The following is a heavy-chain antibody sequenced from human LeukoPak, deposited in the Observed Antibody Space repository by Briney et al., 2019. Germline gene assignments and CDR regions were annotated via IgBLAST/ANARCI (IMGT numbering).Heavy chain of an antibody. CDR1: GFTFDDYG. D-gene: IGHD4-17*01. V-gene: IGHV3-20*04. J-gene: IGHJ4*02. Sequence: GGSLRLSCAASGFTFDDYGMSWVRQAPGKGLEWVSGIIWSGGSTGYADSVKGRFTVSRDNAKNSLYLQMNSLRAEDTAVYYCARVRGGDYAFDYWGQGTLVTVSS. CDR3: ARVRGGDYAFDY. CDR2: IIWSGGST.